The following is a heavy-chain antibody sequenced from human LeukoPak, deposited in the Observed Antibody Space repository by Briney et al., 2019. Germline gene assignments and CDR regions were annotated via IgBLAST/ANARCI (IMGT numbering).Heavy chain of an antibody. V-gene: IGHV1-69*01. CDR3: ARDRYVGSSYEMDV. J-gene: IGHJ6*04. CDR1: GGTFSSYA. Sequence: GSSVKVSCKASGGTFSSYAISWVRQAPGQGFEWMGGIIPIFGTANYAQKFQGRVTITADESTSTAYMELSSLRSEDTAVYYCARDRYVGSSYEMDVWGKGTTVTVSS. D-gene: IGHD6-13*01. CDR2: IIPIFGTA.